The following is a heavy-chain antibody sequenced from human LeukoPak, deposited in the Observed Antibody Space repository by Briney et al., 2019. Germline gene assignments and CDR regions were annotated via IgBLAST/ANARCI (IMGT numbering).Heavy chain of an antibody. J-gene: IGHJ4*02. D-gene: IGHD6-19*01. CDR2: ISAYNGNT. CDR3: ARDPGSGWNYVY. V-gene: IGHV1-3*01. CDR1: GYTFTTYA. Sequence: ASVKVSCKASGYTFTTYAMNWVRQAPGQGLEWMGWISAYNGNTNYAQKLQGRVTITRDTSASTAYMELSSLRSEDTAVYYCARDPGSGWNYVYWGQGTLVTVSS.